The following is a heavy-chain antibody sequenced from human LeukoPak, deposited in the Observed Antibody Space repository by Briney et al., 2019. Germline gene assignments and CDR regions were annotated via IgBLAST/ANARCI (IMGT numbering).Heavy chain of an antibody. J-gene: IGHJ4*02. CDR2: IYYSGST. CDR1: GGSISSGGYY. V-gene: IGHV4-31*03. Sequence: SQTLSLTCTVSGGSISSGGYYWSWIRQHPGKGLEWIGYIYYSGSTYYNPSLKSRVTISVDTSKNQFSLKLSSVTAADTAVYYCASRMLTGEYYFDYWGQGTLVTVSS. CDR3: ASRMLTGEYYFDY. D-gene: IGHD7-27*01.